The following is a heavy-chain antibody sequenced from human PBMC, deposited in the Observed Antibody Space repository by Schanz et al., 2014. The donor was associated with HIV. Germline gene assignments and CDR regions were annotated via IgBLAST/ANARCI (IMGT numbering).Heavy chain of an antibody. CDR1: GFSFDTFG. J-gene: IGHJ6*02. Sequence: QVQLVESGGGVVQPGRSLRLSCAGSGFSFDTFGIHWVRQAPSKGLEWLAVIWYDGTTKYYGDSVKGRFMISRDNSNNTLYLQMNSLRAEDTAVYFCTRGRFLERGGMDVWGQGTAVTVSS. CDR3: TRGRFLERGGMDV. D-gene: IGHD3-3*01. CDR2: IWYDGTTK. V-gene: IGHV3-33*08.